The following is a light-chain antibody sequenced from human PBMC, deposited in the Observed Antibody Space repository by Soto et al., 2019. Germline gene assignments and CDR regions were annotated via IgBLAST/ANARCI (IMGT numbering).Light chain of an antibody. CDR1: KSVSRN. V-gene: IGKV3-15*01. Sequence: ELVMTQSQAPLSVSPGERATLSCRASKSVSRNLAWYQQKPGQAPRLLIYGASTRATGIPARFSGSGSGTEFTLTISSLQSEDFAVYYCQQYNNWPPWTFGQGTKVEIK. CDR3: QQYNNWPPWT. CDR2: GAS. J-gene: IGKJ1*01.